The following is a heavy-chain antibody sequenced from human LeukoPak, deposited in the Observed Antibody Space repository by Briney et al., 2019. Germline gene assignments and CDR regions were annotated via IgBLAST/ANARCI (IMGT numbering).Heavy chain of an antibody. Sequence: GGSLRLSCSASGFTVRSNYMSWVPQAPGKGVEWVSVIYSCGSTYYADSVKGRFNISRDNSKNTLYLQMNSLRAEDTAVYYCASIVFVVVPAASPDAFDIWGQGTMVTVSS. CDR1: GFTVRSNY. CDR3: ASIVFVVVPAASPDAFDI. J-gene: IGHJ3*02. D-gene: IGHD2-2*01. CDR2: IYSCGST. V-gene: IGHV3-66*01.